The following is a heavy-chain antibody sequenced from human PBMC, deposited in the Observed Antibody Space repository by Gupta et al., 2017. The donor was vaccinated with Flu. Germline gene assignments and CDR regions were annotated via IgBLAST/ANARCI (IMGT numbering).Heavy chain of an antibody. D-gene: IGHD5-12*01. V-gene: IGHV3-7*01. CDR3: AGHSFGNSAYDHNYFDY. Sequence: EWVANIKQEESEKYYVDSLKGRFTISRDNAKNSLYLQMNSLRAEDTAVYYCAGHSFGNSAYDHNYFDYWGQGTLVTVSS. J-gene: IGHJ4*02. CDR2: IKQEESEK.